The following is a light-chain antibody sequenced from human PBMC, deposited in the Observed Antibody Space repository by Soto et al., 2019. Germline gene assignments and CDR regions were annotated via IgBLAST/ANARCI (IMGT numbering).Light chain of an antibody. V-gene: IGKV3-15*01. CDR3: QQYNNWPALT. CDR2: GAS. CDR1: QSVSSN. Sequence: EIVMTQSPATLSVSXXXRATLSCRASQSVSSNLAWYQQKPGQAPRLLIYGASTRATGIPARFSGSGSGTEFTLTISSLQSEDFAVYYCQQYNNWPALTFGGGTKVEIK. J-gene: IGKJ4*01.